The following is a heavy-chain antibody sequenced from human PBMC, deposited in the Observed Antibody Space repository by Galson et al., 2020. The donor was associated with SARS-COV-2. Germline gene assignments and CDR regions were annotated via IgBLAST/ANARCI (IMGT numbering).Heavy chain of an antibody. J-gene: IGHJ4*02. Sequence: GESLKISCAASGFTFSNAWMSWVRQAPGKGLEWVGRIKSKTDGGTTDYAAPVKVRFTISRDDSKNTLYLQMNSLKTEDTAVYYCTKERYYDYVWGSYRPANWGQGTLVTVSS. CDR3: TKERYYDYVWGSYRPAN. D-gene: IGHD3-16*02. CDR1: GFTFSNAW. V-gene: IGHV3-15*01. CDR2: IKSKTDGGTT.